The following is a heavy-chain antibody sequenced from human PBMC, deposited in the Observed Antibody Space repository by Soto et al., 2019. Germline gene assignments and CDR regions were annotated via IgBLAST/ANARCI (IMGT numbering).Heavy chain of an antibody. CDR2: INHSGST. V-gene: IGHV4-34*01. CDR3: ARERAELRYNWNPGDY. Sequence: SETLSLTCAVYGGSFSGYYWSWIRQPPGKGLEWIGEINHSGSTNYNPSLKSRVTISVDTSKNQFSLKLSSVTAADTAVYYCARERAELRYNWNPGDYWGQGTLVTVSS. D-gene: IGHD1-20*01. J-gene: IGHJ4*02. CDR1: GGSFSGYY.